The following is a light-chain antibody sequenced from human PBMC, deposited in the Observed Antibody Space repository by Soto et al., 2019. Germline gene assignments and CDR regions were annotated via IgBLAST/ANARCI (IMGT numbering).Light chain of an antibody. CDR2: RNN. CDR1: SSNIGSNY. J-gene: IGLJ3*02. V-gene: IGLV1-47*01. CDR3: AAWDDSLSGPNWV. Sequence: QLVLTQPPSASGTPGQRVTISCSGSSSNIGSNYVYWYQQLPGTAPKLLIYRNNQRPSGVPDRFSGSKSGTSASLAISGLRSADEAVYYCAAWDDSLSGPNWVFGGGTQLTVL.